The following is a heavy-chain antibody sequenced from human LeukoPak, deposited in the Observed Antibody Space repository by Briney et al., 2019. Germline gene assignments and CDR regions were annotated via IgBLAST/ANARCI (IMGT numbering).Heavy chain of an antibody. CDR1: GFTFDDYT. D-gene: IGHD3-22*01. V-gene: IGHV3-43*01. CDR3: AKDTRDTYYYDSSGSFDY. CDR2: ISWDGGST. Sequence: GGSLRLSCAASGFTFDDYTMHWVRQAPGKSLEPVSLISWDGGSTYYADSVKGRFTISRDNSKNSLYLQMNSLRTEDTALYYCAKDTRDTYYYDSSGSFDYWGQGTLVTVSS. J-gene: IGHJ4*02.